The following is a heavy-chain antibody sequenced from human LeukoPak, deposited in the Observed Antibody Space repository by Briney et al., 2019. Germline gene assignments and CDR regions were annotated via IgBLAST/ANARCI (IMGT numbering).Heavy chain of an antibody. CDR3: ASPYYYDSCFDY. D-gene: IGHD3-22*01. CDR1: GFTFSSYG. V-gene: IGHV3-30*02. CDR2: IRYDGSNK. Sequence: PGGSLRRSCAASGFTFSSYGMHWVRQAPGKGLEWVAFIRYDGSNKYYADSVKGRFTISRANSKNTLYLQMNSLKAEDTAVYYCASPYYYDSCFDYWGQGTLVTVSS. J-gene: IGHJ4*02.